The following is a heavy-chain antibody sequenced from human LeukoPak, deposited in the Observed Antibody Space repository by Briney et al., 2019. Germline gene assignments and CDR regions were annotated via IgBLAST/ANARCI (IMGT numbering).Heavy chain of an antibody. CDR2: ISSSSSYI. Sequence: GGSLRLSCAVSGFTFSSYSMNWVRQAPGKGLEWVSSISSSSSYIYYADSVKGRFTISRDNAKNSLYLQMNSLRAEDTAVYYCAADYDTRLFDYWGQGTLVTVSP. CDR3: AADYDTRLFDY. J-gene: IGHJ4*02. D-gene: IGHD3-9*01. V-gene: IGHV3-21*01. CDR1: GFTFSSYS.